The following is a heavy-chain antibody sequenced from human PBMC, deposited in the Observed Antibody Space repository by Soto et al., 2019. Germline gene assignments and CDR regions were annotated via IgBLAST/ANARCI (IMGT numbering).Heavy chain of an antibody. CDR2: IYYRGST. V-gene: IGHV4-59*08. Sequence: SETLSLTCTVSGGSISSYYWSWIRQPPGKGLEWIGYIYYRGSTNYNPSLKSRVTISVDTSKNQFSLKLSSVTAADTAVYYCARYGDYVRYFDYWGQGTLVTVSS. J-gene: IGHJ4*02. CDR1: GGSISSYY. D-gene: IGHD4-17*01. CDR3: ARYGDYVRYFDY.